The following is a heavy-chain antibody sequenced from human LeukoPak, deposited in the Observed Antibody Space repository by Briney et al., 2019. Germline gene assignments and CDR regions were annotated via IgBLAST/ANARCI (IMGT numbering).Heavy chain of an antibody. Sequence: GGSLRLSCAASGFTFSSYALSWVGQAPGKGLEWVSAISASGGSTYYADSVKGRFTISRDNSKNTLYLQMNSLRADDAAVYYCGRARSGYDFDYWGQGTLVTVSS. V-gene: IGHV3-23*01. CDR2: ISASGGST. CDR1: GFTFSSYA. CDR3: GRARSGYDFDY. D-gene: IGHD5-12*01. J-gene: IGHJ4*02.